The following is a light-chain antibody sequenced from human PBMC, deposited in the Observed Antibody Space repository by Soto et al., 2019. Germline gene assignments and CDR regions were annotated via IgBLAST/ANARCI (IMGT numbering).Light chain of an antibody. CDR3: SSYAGSSNV. CDR2: EVN. CDR1: SSDVGGYNY. V-gene: IGLV2-8*01. J-gene: IGLJ1*01. Sequence: QSALAQPPSASGSPGQSVAISCTGTSSDVGGYNYVSWYQQHPGKAPKLMIYEVNKRPSGVPDRFSGSKSGNTASLTVSGLQAEDEADYYCSSYAGSSNVFGHVTKVTVL.